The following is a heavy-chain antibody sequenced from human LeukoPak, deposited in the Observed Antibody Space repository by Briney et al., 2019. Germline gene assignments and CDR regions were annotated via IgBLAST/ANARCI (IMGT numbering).Heavy chain of an antibody. Sequence: EASVKVSCKAFGYTFTSYDINWVRQATGQGLEWMGWMNPNSGNTGYAQKFQGRVTMTRNTSISTAYMELSSLRSEDTAVYYCARGYSYDYYYYGMDVWGQGTTVTVSS. CDR3: ARGYSYDYYYYGMDV. D-gene: IGHD5-18*01. CDR2: MNPNSGNT. J-gene: IGHJ6*02. V-gene: IGHV1-8*02. CDR1: GYTFTSYD.